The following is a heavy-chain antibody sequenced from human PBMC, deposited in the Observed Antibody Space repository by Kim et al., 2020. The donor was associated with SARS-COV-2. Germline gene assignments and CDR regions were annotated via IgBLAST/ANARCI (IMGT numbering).Heavy chain of an antibody. V-gene: IGHV1-8*02. CDR1: GYTFSAYA. Sequence: ASVKVSCKASGYTFSAYAINWVRQATGQGLEWMGWMNPMSGNANYAQKFQGRVTMTRDTSISTAYMELSSLRSEDTAVYFCVRHPSGYNDYGFDSWGQGTLVTVSS. CDR2: MNPMSGNA. J-gene: IGHJ5*01. D-gene: IGHD5-12*01. CDR3: VRHPSGYNDYGFDS.